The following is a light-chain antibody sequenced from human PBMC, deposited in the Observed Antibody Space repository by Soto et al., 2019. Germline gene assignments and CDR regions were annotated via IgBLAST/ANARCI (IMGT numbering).Light chain of an antibody. CDR1: QSISSY. Sequence: DIQMTQSPSSLSASVGDRVTIPCRASQSISSYLNWYQQKPGKAPKLLIYAASSLQSGVPSRFSGSGSGTDFTLTISSLQPEDFATYYCQQSYSTRLTFGGGTKVDI. CDR3: QQSYSTRLT. J-gene: IGKJ4*01. CDR2: AAS. V-gene: IGKV1-39*01.